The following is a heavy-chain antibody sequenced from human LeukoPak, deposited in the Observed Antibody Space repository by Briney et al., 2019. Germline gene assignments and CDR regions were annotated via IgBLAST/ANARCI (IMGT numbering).Heavy chain of an antibody. V-gene: IGHV4-4*07. J-gene: IGHJ4*02. CDR2: IYTSGST. CDR1: GGSISSYY. CDR3: ARGYAGPATANFDY. Sequence: SETLSLTCTVPGGSISSYYWSWIRQPAGKGLEWIGRIYTSGSTNYNPSLKSRVTMSVDTSKNQFSLKLSSVTAADTAVYYCARGYAGPATANFDYWGQGTLVTVSS. D-gene: IGHD3-16*01.